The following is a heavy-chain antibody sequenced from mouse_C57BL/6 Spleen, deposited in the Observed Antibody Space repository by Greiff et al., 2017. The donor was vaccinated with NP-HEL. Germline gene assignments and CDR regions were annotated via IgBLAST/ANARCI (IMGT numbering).Heavy chain of an antibody. Sequence: EARLVESGGGLVKPGGSLKLSCAASGFTFSSYAMSWVRQTPEKRLEWVATISDGGSYTYYPDNVKGRFTISRDNAKNNLYLQMSHLKSEDTAMYYCARVQYDYGPFASWGQGTLVTVSA. CDR2: ISDGGSYT. CDR3: ARVQYDYGPFAS. J-gene: IGHJ3*01. V-gene: IGHV5-4*03. CDR1: GFTFSSYA. D-gene: IGHD2-4*01.